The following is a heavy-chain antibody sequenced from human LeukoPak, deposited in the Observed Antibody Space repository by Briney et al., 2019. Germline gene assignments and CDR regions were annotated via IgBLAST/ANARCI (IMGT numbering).Heavy chain of an antibody. Sequence: PSETLSLTCTVSGGSISSSSYYWGWIRQPPGKGLEWIGSIYYSGSTYYNPSLKSRVTISVDTSKNQFSLKLSSVTAADTAVYYCARLDSSNRYYFDYWGQGTLVTVSS. CDR1: GGSISSSSYY. J-gene: IGHJ4*02. D-gene: IGHD2/OR15-2a*01. CDR2: IYYSGST. V-gene: IGHV4-39*01. CDR3: ARLDSSNRYYFDY.